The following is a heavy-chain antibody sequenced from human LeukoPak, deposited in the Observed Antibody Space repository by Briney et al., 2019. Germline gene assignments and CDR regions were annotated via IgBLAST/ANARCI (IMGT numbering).Heavy chain of an antibody. Sequence: RASVKVSCKASGYTFTSYAISWVRQAPGQGLEWMGGIIPIFGTANYAQKFQGRVTITADESTSTAYMELSSLRSEDTAVYYCAREVHCSSTSCHADYWGQGTLVTVSS. CDR2: IIPIFGTA. D-gene: IGHD2-2*01. V-gene: IGHV1-69*13. CDR3: AREVHCSSTSCHADY. CDR1: GYTFTSYA. J-gene: IGHJ4*02.